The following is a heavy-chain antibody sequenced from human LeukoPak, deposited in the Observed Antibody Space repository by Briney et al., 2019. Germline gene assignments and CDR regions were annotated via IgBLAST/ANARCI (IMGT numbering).Heavy chain of an antibody. J-gene: IGHJ5*02. CDR2: INHSGST. Sequence: PSETLSLTCAVYGGSFSGYYWSWIRHPPGKGLEWIGEINHSGSTNYNPSLKSRVTISVDTSKNQFSLKLSSVTAADTAVYYCARRPAAMSGNWFDPWGQGTLVTVSS. D-gene: IGHD2-2*01. CDR3: ARRPAAMSGNWFDP. CDR1: GGSFSGYY. V-gene: IGHV4-34*01.